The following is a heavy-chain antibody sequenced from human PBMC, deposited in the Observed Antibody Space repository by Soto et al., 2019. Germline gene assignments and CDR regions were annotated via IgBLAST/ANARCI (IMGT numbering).Heavy chain of an antibody. Sequence: SETLSLTCTVSGGSISSYYWSWIRQPPGKGLEWIGYIYYSGSTNYNPSLKSRVTISVDTSKNQFSLKLSSVTAADTAVYYCARTNRDQVLLWFGEFTSYYYYYMDVWGKGTTVTVSS. D-gene: IGHD3-10*01. CDR3: ARTNRDQVLLWFGEFTSYYYYYMDV. J-gene: IGHJ6*03. CDR2: IYYSGST. V-gene: IGHV4-59*01. CDR1: GGSISSYY.